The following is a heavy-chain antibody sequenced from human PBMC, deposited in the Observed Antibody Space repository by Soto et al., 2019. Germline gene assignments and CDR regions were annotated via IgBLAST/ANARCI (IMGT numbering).Heavy chain of an antibody. V-gene: IGHV1-69*13. Sequence: ASVKVSCKASGGTFSSYAISWVRQAPGQGLEWMGGIIPIFGTANYAQKFQGRVTITADESTSTAYMELSSLRSEDTAVYYCARAQNRPDINLYWYFDLWGRGTLVTVSS. CDR1: GGTFSSYA. J-gene: IGHJ2*01. CDR2: IIPIFGTA. CDR3: ARAQNRPDINLYWYFDL. D-gene: IGHD3-9*01.